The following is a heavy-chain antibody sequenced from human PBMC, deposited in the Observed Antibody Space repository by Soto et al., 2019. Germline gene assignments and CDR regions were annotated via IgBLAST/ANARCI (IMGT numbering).Heavy chain of an antibody. CDR2: ITSNGGST. J-gene: IGHJ4*02. CDR1: GFIFSSYA. Sequence: QPGGSLRLSCAASGFIFSSYAMYWVRQAPGKGLEYVSAITSNGGSTYYANSVKGRFTISRDNSRNTLYLQMGSLRAEDMAVYFCARVKSGDYYLDYWGQGTLVTVSS. CDR3: ARVKSGDYYLDY. V-gene: IGHV3-64*01. D-gene: IGHD1-26*01.